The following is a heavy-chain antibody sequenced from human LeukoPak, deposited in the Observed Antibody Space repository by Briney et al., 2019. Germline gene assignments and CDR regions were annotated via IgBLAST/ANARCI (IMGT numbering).Heavy chain of an antibody. J-gene: IGHJ4*02. Sequence: PGGSLRLSCAASGFTVSSNYMSWVRQAPGKGLEWASVIYSGGSTYYADSVKGRFTTSRDNSKNTLYLQMNSLRVEDTAVYYCARHVLFYGGNSNYFDYWGQGTLVTVSS. CDR3: ARHVLFYGGNSNYFDY. V-gene: IGHV3-53*01. D-gene: IGHD4-23*01. CDR1: GFTVSSNY. CDR2: IYSGGST.